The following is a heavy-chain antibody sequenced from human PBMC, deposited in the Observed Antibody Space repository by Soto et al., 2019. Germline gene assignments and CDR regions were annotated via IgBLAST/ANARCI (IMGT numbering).Heavy chain of an antibody. V-gene: IGHV4-59*01. J-gene: IGHJ2*01. Sequence: PSETLSLTCTVSGGSISSYYWSWIRQPPGKGLEWIGYIYYSGSTNYNPSLKSRVTISVDTSKNQFSLKLSSVTAADTAVYYCARAAVVAAVKKDWYFDLWGRGTLVTVSS. D-gene: IGHD2-15*01. CDR3: ARAAVVAAVKKDWYFDL. CDR2: IYYSGST. CDR1: GGSISSYY.